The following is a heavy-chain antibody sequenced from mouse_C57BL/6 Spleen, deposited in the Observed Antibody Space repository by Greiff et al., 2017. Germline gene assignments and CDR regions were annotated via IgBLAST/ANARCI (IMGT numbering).Heavy chain of an antibody. CDR1: GYTFTDYY. V-gene: IGHV1-22*01. Sequence: VQLQQSGPELVKPGASVKLSCKASGYTFTDYYMHWVKQSPGHSLEWIGYINPNNGGTSYNEKFKGKATLTVNKSSSTAYMELRSLTSEDSAVYYCARVDCGDSYWYFDVWGTGTTVTVSS. CDR2: INPNNGGT. CDR3: ARVDCGDSYWYFDV. D-gene: IGHD1-1*02. J-gene: IGHJ1*03.